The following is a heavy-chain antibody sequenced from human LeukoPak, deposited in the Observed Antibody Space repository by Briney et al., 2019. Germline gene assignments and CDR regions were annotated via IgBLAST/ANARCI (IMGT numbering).Heavy chain of an antibody. J-gene: IGHJ4*02. CDR1: GYTFTNYF. V-gene: IGHV1-46*01. CDR2: INPSGDST. Sequence: GASVKVSCKASGYTFTNYFVHWVRQAPGQGLEWMGIINPSGDSTTFAQKFQGRVTMTRDTSTNTVYMEMSSLRSGDTGVYYCARGGPDLGDYWGQGTLVTVSS. D-gene: IGHD1-14*01. CDR3: ARGGPDLGDY.